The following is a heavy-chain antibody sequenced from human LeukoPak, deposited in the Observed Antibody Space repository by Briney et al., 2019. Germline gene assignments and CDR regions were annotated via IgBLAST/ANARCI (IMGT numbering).Heavy chain of an antibody. CDR1: GLTFSSYG. D-gene: IGHD2-15*01. V-gene: IGHV3-23*01. CDR3: AKAPVTTCRGAFCYPFDY. CDR2: ISDTGNT. Sequence: GGTLRLSCAASGLTFSSYGMSWVRQAPGKGLEWVSAISDTGNTYHADSVKGRFTISRDSSKNTLFLQMNRLRPEDAAVYYCAKAPVTTCRGAFCYPFDYWGLGTLVTVSS. J-gene: IGHJ4*02.